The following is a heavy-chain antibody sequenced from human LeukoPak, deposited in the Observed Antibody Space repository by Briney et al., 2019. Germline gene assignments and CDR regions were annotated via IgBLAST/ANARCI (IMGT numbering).Heavy chain of an antibody. D-gene: IGHD5-18*01. V-gene: IGHV4-38-2*02. J-gene: IGHJ3*02. Sequence: SETLSLTCTVSGYSISSGYYWGWIRQPPGKGLEWIGSIYHSGSTYYNPSLKSRVTISVDTSKSQFSLKLSSVTAADTAVYYCARVHSYGLGRAFDIWGQGTMVTVSS. CDR1: GYSISSGYY. CDR2: IYHSGST. CDR3: ARVHSYGLGRAFDI.